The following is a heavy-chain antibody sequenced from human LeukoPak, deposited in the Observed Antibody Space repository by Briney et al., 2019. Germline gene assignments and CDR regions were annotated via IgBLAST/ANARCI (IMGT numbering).Heavy chain of an antibody. CDR2: ISYDGSNK. Sequence: GGSLRLSCAASGFTFSSYAMHWVRQAPGKGLEWVAVISYDGSNKYYADSVKGRFTISRDNSKNTLYLQMNSLRAEDTAVYYCARDSCITIFGVVIDSWFDPWGQGTLVTVSS. J-gene: IGHJ5*02. CDR3: ARDSCITIFGVVIDSWFDP. D-gene: IGHD3-3*01. CDR1: GFTFSSYA. V-gene: IGHV3-30-3*01.